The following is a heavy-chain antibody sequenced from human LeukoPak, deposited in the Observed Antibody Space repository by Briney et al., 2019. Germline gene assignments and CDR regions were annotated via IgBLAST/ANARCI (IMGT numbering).Heavy chain of an antibody. Sequence: AETLSLTCTASGVSISSYYWSWIRQPAGKGLEWVGRIHTSGSTNYNPSLKSRVTMSVDTSKNQFSLKLSSVTAADTAVYYCARDRYYYDSSGYYRLDYWGQGTLVTVSS. J-gene: IGHJ4*02. CDR2: IHTSGST. V-gene: IGHV4-4*07. CDR3: ARDRYYYDSSGYYRLDY. D-gene: IGHD3-22*01. CDR1: GVSISSYY.